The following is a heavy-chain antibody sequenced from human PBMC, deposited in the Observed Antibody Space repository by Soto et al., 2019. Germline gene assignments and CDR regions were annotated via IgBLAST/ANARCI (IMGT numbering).Heavy chain of an antibody. CDR3: ARNGAYSMDS. CDR2: ILHSGST. D-gene: IGHD6-13*01. J-gene: IGHJ4*02. V-gene: IGHV4-4*02. CDR1: GGSITSGHW. Sequence: QVQLQESGPGLVKPSGTLSLICAVSGGSITSGHWWSWVRQPPGKGLEWIGEILHSGSTSYNPSLQSRVTMSVDKSKNQFSLTVISVDAADTAVYYCARNGAYSMDSWGQGTLVTVSS.